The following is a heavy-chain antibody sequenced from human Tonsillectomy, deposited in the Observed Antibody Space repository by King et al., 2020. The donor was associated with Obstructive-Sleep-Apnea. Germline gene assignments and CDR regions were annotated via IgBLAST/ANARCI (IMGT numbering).Heavy chain of an antibody. J-gene: IGHJ4*02. CDR2: IDSGTSRI. Sequence: VQLVESGGGLVQPGGSLRLSCTASGFTFSSYSMNWVRQAPGKGLEWVSYIDSGTSRIYYADSVRGRFTISGDNAKNSLYLQMNSLRAEDTALYYCARRDSTVNFDNWGQGTLVTVSS. D-gene: IGHD2-15*01. V-gene: IGHV3-48*04. CDR3: ARRDSTVNFDN. CDR1: GFTFSSYS.